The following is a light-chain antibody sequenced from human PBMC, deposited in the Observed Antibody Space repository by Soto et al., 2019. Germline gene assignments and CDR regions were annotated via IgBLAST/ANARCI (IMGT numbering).Light chain of an antibody. J-gene: IGLJ3*02. CDR2: DVS. CDR1: SSDVGGYNY. CDR3: SSYTSSSTLEWV. Sequence: QSVLTQPASVSGSPGQSITISCTGTSSDVGGYNYVSWYQQHPGKAPKLMIYDVSNRPSGASNRFSGSKSGNTASLTISGLQAEDEADYYCSSYTSSSTLEWVFGGGTKVTVL. V-gene: IGLV2-14*01.